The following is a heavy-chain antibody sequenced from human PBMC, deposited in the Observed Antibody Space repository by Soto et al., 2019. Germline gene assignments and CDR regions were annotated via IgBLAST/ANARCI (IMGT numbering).Heavy chain of an antibody. CDR2: LYSSGTT. D-gene: IGHD1-26*01. Sequence: EVQLVESGGGLVQPGGSLRLSCAASGFTVSTYYMTWVRQAPGKGLECVSVLYSSGTTDYTDSVKGRFTISRDNSKNTLYIQMNSLRVEDTAVYYCARGREGGGAFDFWGQGTMITVSS. J-gene: IGHJ3*01. CDR3: ARGREGGGAFDF. CDR1: GFTVSTYY. V-gene: IGHV3-66*01.